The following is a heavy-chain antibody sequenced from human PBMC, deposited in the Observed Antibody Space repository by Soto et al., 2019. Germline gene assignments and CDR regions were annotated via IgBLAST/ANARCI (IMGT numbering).Heavy chain of an antibody. CDR3: AGSTDYDSSGSRAY. CDR1: GYSTSSAYF. CDR2: IYHSGST. V-gene: IGHV4-38-2*01. J-gene: IGHJ4*02. Sequence: LSLTCAVSGYSTSSAYFCGWIRQPPGKGLEWIGSIYHSGSTYYNPSLKSRVTISIDTSKNQFSLKLNSMTAADTAVYYCAGSTDYDSSGSRAYWGQGTLVTVSS. D-gene: IGHD3-22*01.